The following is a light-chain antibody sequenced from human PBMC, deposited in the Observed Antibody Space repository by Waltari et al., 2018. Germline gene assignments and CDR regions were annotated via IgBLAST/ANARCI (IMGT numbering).Light chain of an antibody. J-gene: IGLJ1*01. CDR1: LSNIGANF. CDR2: RND. V-gene: IGLV1-47*01. CDR3: AAWDDSLGGHFV. Sequence: QSVLTQPPSASGTPGQSVTISCSGSLSNIGANFVYWYQQVPGTAPKIPILRNDQRPSGVPDRFSASKSVSSASLAIIGLRSEDEADYFCAAWDDSLGGHFVFGTGTKVIV.